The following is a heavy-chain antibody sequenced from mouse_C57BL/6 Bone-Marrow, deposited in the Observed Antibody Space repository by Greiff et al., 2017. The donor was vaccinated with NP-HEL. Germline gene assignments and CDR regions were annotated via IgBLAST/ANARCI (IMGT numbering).Heavy chain of an antibody. CDR3: ASGDGADY. CDR2: ISYDGSN. Sequence: EVKLEESGPGLVKPSQSLSLTCSVTGYSITSGYYWNWIRQFPGNKLEWMGYISYDGSNNYNPSLKNRISITRDTSKNQFFLKLNSVTTEDTATYYCASGDGADYWGQGTTLTVSS. V-gene: IGHV3-6*01. D-gene: IGHD3-3*01. CDR1: GYSITSGYY. J-gene: IGHJ2*01.